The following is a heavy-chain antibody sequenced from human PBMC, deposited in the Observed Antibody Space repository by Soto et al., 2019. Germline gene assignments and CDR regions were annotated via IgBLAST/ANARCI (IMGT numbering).Heavy chain of an antibody. D-gene: IGHD3-3*01. J-gene: IGHJ4*02. CDR2: MSANGGSA. V-gene: IGHV3-23*01. CDR3: AKGPIFGVENIYDY. Sequence: EVQLLESGGGLLQPGGSLRLSCAASGFTFSSYAMSWVRQAPGKGMEWVSGMSANGGSAYYADSGKGRFTISRDNSKKTLYLQMNSLRAEDTAVYYCAKGPIFGVENIYDYWGQGTLVTVSS. CDR1: GFTFSSYA.